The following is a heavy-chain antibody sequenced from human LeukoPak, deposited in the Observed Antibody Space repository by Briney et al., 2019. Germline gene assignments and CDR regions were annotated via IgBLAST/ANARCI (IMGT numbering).Heavy chain of an antibody. CDR1: GYRFTSYW. J-gene: IGHJ5*02. D-gene: IGHD3-22*01. CDR3: ARRNEYYDSSGYFNWFDP. V-gene: IGHV5-51*01. CDR2: IYPGDSDT. Sequence: GESLKISCKGSGYRFTSYWIGWVRQMPGKGLEWMGIIYPGDSDTRYSPSFRGQVTISADKSISTAYLQWSSLKASDTAMYYCARRNEYYDSSGYFNWFDPWGQGTLVTVSS.